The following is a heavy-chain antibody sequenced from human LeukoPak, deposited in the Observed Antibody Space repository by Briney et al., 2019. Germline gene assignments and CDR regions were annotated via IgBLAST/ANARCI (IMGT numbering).Heavy chain of an antibody. J-gene: IGHJ4*02. D-gene: IGHD5-18*01. CDR1: GFTLSSNY. CDR3: ARGVSGYSYGSRFDY. V-gene: IGHV3-53*01. Sequence: GGSLRLSCAASGFTLSSNYMSWVRQAPGKGLEWVSVIYSGGSTTHYADSVKGRFTTSRDSSRNTLYLQMNSLRAEDTAMYYCARGVSGYSYGSRFDYWGQGTLVTVSS. CDR2: IYSGGSTT.